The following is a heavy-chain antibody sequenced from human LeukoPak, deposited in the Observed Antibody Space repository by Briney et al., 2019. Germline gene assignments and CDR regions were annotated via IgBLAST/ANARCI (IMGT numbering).Heavy chain of an antibody. CDR1: GFTFFNYA. Sequence: PGGSLRLSCEASGFTFFNYAMSWVRQAPGKGLQWVSGIGSDSATFYTDSVKGRLTISRDNSKNTVYLHIDSLGAEDTAVYYCAKCMSSTGVCLNFDYWGQGILVAVST. J-gene: IGHJ4*02. CDR3: AKCMSSTGVCLNFDY. CDR2: IGSDSAT. D-gene: IGHD2-21*02. V-gene: IGHV3-23*01.